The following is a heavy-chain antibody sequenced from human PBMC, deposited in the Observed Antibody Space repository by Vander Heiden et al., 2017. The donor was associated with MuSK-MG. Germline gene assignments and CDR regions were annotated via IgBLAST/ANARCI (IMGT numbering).Heavy chain of an antibody. J-gene: IGHJ4*02. CDR1: GSSLTTGGVS. V-gene: IGHV2-5*01. CDR2: ITWNDED. CDR3: VHTRYYSELGSFGLPFDG. D-gene: IGHD3-10*01. Sequence: QITLKESGPALVKPTQTLTLTCTFSGSSLTTGGVSVGWVRQTPWKALEWLALITWNDEDRFTSSLRSRLTITKDTSRDQVVLSMTAMAPVDTATYFGVHTRYYSELGSFGLPFDGGGKGTLV.